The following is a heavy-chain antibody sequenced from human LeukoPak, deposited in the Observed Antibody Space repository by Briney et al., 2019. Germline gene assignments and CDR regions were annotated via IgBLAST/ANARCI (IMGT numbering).Heavy chain of an antibody. J-gene: IGHJ5*02. Sequence: SEILSLTCTVSGGSISSYYWSWIRQPPGKGLEWIGYIYTSGSTNYNPSLKSRVTISVDTSKNQFSLKLSSVTAADTAVYYCARLRSLDFWSGYQYNWFDPWGQGTLVTVSS. D-gene: IGHD3-3*01. CDR2: IYTSGST. CDR3: ARLRSLDFWSGYQYNWFDP. CDR1: GGSISSYY. V-gene: IGHV4-4*09.